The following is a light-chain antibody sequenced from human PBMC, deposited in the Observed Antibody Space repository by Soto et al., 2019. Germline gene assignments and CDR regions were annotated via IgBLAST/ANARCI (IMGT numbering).Light chain of an antibody. V-gene: IGKV1-39*01. CDR1: QTISTY. CDR2: AAS. J-gene: IGKJ5*01. Sequence: DIQMTQSPSSLSASVGARVTITCWTSQTISTYLNWYQHKPGKAPEVLIYAASNLQSGVPSRFSGSGSGTDFTLTISSLQPADSATYYCQQSYRTPITFGQGTRLEIK. CDR3: QQSYRTPIT.